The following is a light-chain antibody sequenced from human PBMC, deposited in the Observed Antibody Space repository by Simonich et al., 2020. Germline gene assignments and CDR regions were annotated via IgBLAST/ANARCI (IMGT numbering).Light chain of an antibody. J-gene: IGKJ2*01. CDR3: QQYYSYPRT. CDR2: AAS. CDR1: QGISRY. Sequence: AIRMTQSPSSLSASTGDRVTITCRASQGISRYLAWYQQNPGKAPKLLVYAASTLQSGVPSRFSGSGSGTDFTLTIRCLQSEDFATYYCQQYYSYPRTFGQGTKLEIK. V-gene: IGKV1-8*01.